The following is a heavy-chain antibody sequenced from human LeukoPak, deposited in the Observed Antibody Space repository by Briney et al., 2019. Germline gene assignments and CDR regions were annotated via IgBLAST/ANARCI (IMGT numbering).Heavy chain of an antibody. J-gene: IGHJ4*02. CDR2: IYYSGST. CDR1: GGSISSYY. V-gene: IGHV4-59*12. Sequence: PSETLSLTCTVSGGSISSYYWSWIRQPPGKGLEWIGYIYYSGSTNYNPSLKSRVTISVDTSKNQFSLKLSSVTAADTAVYYCAREVGYGDYGGYFDYWGQGTLVTVSS. CDR3: AREVGYGDYGGYFDY. D-gene: IGHD4-17*01.